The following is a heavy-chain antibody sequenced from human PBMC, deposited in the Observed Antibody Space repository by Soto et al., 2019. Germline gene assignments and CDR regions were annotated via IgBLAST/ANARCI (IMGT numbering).Heavy chain of an antibody. Sequence: EVQLLESGGGLEQPGGSLRLACAASGFTFSTYAMTWVRQTPGKGLEWVSAISGSGGRTYYADSLKGRLTIARDNSKKTVYLQVNSLRGAEPAVYCCANGQGLGIPGGFDALDFWGQGTMVTVSS. CDR1: GFTFSTYA. D-gene: IGHD7-27*01. V-gene: IGHV3-23*01. CDR2: ISGSGGRT. CDR3: ANGQGLGIPGGFDALDF. J-gene: IGHJ3*01.